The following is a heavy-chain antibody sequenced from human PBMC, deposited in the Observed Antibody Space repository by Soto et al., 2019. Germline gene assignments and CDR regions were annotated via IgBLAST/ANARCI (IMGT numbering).Heavy chain of an antibody. CDR3: GSVFQY. Sequence: GGSLSLSCAASGLTLRNYWMHWVRQAPGKGLVWVSRIDNDAGDRSYAESVRGRFTISRDNAKNTLYLQMNGLRVEDTAVYYCGSVFQYWGQGTPVTVSS. J-gene: IGHJ4*02. D-gene: IGHD3-3*01. CDR2: IDNDAGDR. CDR1: GLTLRNYW. V-gene: IGHV3-74*01.